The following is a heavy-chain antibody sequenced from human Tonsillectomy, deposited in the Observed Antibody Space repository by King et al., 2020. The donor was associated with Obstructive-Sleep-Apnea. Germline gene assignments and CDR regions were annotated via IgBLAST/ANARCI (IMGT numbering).Heavy chain of an antibody. V-gene: IGHV4-31*03. Sequence: VQLQVSGPGLVKPSQTLSLTCTFSGGSISRGGYYWSWILRHPGKGREWFGYTYYSGGTYYNPSLKSRVTISVDTPKNQFSLKLSSWTAADTAWYYCARGDYVWGSYRYPPGDAFDIWGQGTMVTVSS. CDR3: ARGDYVWGSYRYPPGDAFDI. J-gene: IGHJ3*02. CDR2: TYYSGGT. CDR1: GGSISRGGYY. D-gene: IGHD3-16*02.